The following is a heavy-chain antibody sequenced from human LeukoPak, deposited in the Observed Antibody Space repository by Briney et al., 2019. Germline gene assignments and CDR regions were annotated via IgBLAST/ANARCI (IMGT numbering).Heavy chain of an antibody. CDR1: GFTFDDYA. CDR2: ISWNSGSI. Sequence: GRSLRLSCAASGFTFDDYAMHWVRHAPGKGLEWVSGISWNSGSIVYADSVKGRFTISRDNAKNSLYLQMNSLRAEDMALYYCAKDMGYDILTGYLVYWGQGTLVTVSS. J-gene: IGHJ4*02. D-gene: IGHD3-9*01. V-gene: IGHV3-9*03. CDR3: AKDMGYDILTGYLVY.